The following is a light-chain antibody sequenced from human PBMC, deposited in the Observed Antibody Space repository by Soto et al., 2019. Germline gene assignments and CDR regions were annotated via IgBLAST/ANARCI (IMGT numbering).Light chain of an antibody. CDR3: QQFRNWPWT. Sequence: EIVLTQSPGTLSVSPGDRVTLSCRASQSISINLAWYQHKPGQAPRLLIHGASTRATGIPARISGSGSGTEFTLTISCLQSEDFAVYYCQQFRNWPWTFGQGTRWIS. V-gene: IGKV3D-15*01. CDR1: QSISIN. CDR2: GAS. J-gene: IGKJ1*01.